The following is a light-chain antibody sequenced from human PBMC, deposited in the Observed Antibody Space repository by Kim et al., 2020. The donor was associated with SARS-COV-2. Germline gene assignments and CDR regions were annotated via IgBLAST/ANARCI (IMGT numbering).Light chain of an antibody. J-gene: IGLJ2*01. CDR3: AVWDDSLSSPV. Sequence: QSVLTQPPSASATPGQGVIIPCSGSSSNIGSNYVYWYQQFPGTAPKFLFYGDNERPSGVPDRFSGSKSGTSASLAISGLRSEDEADYYCAVWDDSLSSPVFGGGTKLTVL. CDR1: SSNIGSNY. V-gene: IGLV1-47*02. CDR2: GDN.